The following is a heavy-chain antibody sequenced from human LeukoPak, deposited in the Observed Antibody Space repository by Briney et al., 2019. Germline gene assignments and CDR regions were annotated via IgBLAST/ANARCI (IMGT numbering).Heavy chain of an antibody. J-gene: IGHJ4*02. Sequence: GGSLRLSCAASGFTFSNYWMHWVRQAPGKGLVWVSRINSDGSTTNYADSVKGRFTISRDNAKNTLYLQMNSLRAEDTAVYYCVSPLTGDGDYWGQGILVTVSS. CDR2: INSDGSTT. CDR1: GFTFSNYW. D-gene: IGHD7-27*01. CDR3: VSPLTGDGDY. V-gene: IGHV3-74*01.